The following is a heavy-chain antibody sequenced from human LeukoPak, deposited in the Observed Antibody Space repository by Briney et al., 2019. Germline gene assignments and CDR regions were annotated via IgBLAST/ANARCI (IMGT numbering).Heavy chain of an antibody. Sequence: ASVKVSCKASGYTFTSYAMNWVRQAPGQGLEWMGWINPNSGGTNYAQKFQGRVTMTRDTSISTAYMELSSLRSEDTAVYYCARGGRYYDSSGYSDYWGQGTLVTVSS. J-gene: IGHJ4*02. V-gene: IGHV1-2*02. D-gene: IGHD3-22*01. CDR2: INPNSGGT. CDR1: GYTFTSYA. CDR3: ARGGRYYDSSGYSDY.